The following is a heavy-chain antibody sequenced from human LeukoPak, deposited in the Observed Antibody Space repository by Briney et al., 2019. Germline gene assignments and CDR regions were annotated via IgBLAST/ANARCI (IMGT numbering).Heavy chain of an antibody. Sequence: ASVTVSCKASGYTFTSYYLHWVRQAPGQGLEWLGWINPNNGGTKYAQKFQGWVTMTSDTSIRTAYLELRRLRSDDTAVYYCARDPGSSWYSDSWGQGTLVTVSS. CDR1: GYTFTSYY. D-gene: IGHD6-13*01. V-gene: IGHV1-2*04. CDR2: INPNNGGT. CDR3: ARDPGSSWYSDS. J-gene: IGHJ4*02.